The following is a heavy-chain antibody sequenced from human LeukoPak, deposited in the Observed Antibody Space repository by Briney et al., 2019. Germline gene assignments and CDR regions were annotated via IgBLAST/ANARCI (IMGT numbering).Heavy chain of an antibody. Sequence: GGSLRLSCAAYGFTFSSYSINWVRQAPGKGLEWVSSISSSSGNIYNSDSVKGRFTISRDNAKNSLYLQMNSLRAEDTAVYYCAREAGNPARFDYWGRGALVTVSS. CDR2: ISSSSGNI. V-gene: IGHV3-21*01. J-gene: IGHJ4*02. CDR3: AREAGNPARFDY. CDR1: GFTFSSYS. D-gene: IGHD6-25*01.